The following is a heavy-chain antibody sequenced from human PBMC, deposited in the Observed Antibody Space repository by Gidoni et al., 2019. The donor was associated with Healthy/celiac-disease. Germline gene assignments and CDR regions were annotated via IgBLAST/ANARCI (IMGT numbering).Heavy chain of an antibody. CDR2: ISGSGGST. CDR3: ARNSRNRLRLPEGSYYYYGMDV. Sequence: EVQLLESGGGLVQPGGSLRLSCAASGFTFSSYAMSWVRQAPGKGLEWVSAISGSGGSTYYADSVKGRFTISRDNSKNTLYLQMNSLRAEDTAVYYCARNSRNRLRLPEGSYYYYGMDVWGQGTTVTVSS. J-gene: IGHJ6*02. D-gene: IGHD4-17*01. V-gene: IGHV3-23*01. CDR1: GFTFSSYA.